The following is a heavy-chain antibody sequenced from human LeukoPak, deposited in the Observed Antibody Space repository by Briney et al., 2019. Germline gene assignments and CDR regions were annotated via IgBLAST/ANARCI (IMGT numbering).Heavy chain of an antibody. V-gene: IGHV3-48*04. J-gene: IGHJ5*02. CDR2: ISATRGIT. D-gene: IGHD3-22*01. CDR1: GFNYTSYT. CDR3: ARGPDYYDSSGYYWA. Sequence: GSLRLSCAASGFNYTSYTMNWVRQAPGMGLEWLSYISATRGITYYADSVKGRFTISRDNAKNTLYLQMNSLRAEDTAVYYCARGPDYYDSSGYYWAWGQGTLVTVSS.